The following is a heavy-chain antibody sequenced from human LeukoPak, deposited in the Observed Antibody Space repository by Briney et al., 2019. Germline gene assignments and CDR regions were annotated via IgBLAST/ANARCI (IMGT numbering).Heavy chain of an antibody. J-gene: IGHJ1*01. CDR2: ISSSSSYI. CDR1: GFTFGSYS. CDR3: ASHPGYSSSWGQLPSPN. V-gene: IGHV3-21*01. Sequence: PGGSLRLSCAASGFTFGSYSMNWVRQAPGKGLEWVSSISSSSSYIYYADSVKGRFTISRDNAKNSLYLQMNSLRAEDTAVYYCASHPGYSSSWGQLPSPNWGQGTLVTVSS. D-gene: IGHD6-13*01.